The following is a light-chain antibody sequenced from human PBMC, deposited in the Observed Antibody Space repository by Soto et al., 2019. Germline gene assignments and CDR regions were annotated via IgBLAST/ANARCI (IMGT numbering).Light chain of an antibody. J-gene: IGLJ1*01. CDR3: SSYTSSKTLV. CDR2: DVS. V-gene: IGLV2-14*03. Sequence: QSVLTQPASVSGSPGQSITISCSGTTSDVGAYDYVCWYQHRPGNAPKLIIYDVSERPSGVSYRFSGSKSDNTASLTISGLQADDEADYYCSSYTSSKTLVFGTGTKVTVL. CDR1: TSDVGAYDY.